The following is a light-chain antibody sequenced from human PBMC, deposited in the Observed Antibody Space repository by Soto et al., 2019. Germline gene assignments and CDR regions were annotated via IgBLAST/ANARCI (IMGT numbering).Light chain of an antibody. CDR2: GAS. CDR1: QGIRSY. J-gene: IGKJ3*01. V-gene: IGKV1-9*01. CDR3: QQLNTFPPFFT. Sequence: DIQLTQSPSFLSASVGDRVTITCRASQGIRSYLAWYQQRPGKAPELLIYGASTLRPGGASRFSGSGSGTELTLTISSLQPEDFATYFCQQLNTFPPFFTFGPGTKVDIK.